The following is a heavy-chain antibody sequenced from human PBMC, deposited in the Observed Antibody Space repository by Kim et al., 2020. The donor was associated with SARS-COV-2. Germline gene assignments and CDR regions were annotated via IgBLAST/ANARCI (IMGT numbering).Heavy chain of an antibody. Sequence: SETLSLTCTVSGGSISSGSYYWSWIRQPAGKGLEWIGRIYTSGSTNYNPSLKSRVTISVDTSKNQFSLKLSSVTAADTAVYYCARGTYYYDSTSFDPWGQATLVTVSS. J-gene: IGHJ5*02. V-gene: IGHV4-61*02. CDR3: ARGTYYYDSTSFDP. D-gene: IGHD3-22*01. CDR1: GGSISSGSYY. CDR2: IYTSGST.